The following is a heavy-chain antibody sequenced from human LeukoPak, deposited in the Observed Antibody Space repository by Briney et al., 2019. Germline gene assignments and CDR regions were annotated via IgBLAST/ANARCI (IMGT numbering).Heavy chain of an antibody. D-gene: IGHD6-19*01. J-gene: IGHJ5*02. CDR1: GFTFSSYG. CDR2: ISGSGGST. Sequence: GGSLRLSCAASGFTFSSYGMSWVRQTPGKGLEWVSAISGSGGSTYYADSVKGRFTISRDNSKNTLYLQMNSLRAEDTAVYYCAKFPRSGWKINWFDPWGQGTLVTVSS. CDR3: AKFPRSGWKINWFDP. V-gene: IGHV3-23*01.